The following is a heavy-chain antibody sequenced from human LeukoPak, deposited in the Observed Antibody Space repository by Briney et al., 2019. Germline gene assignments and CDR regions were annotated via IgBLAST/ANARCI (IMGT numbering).Heavy chain of an antibody. CDR3: ARGRRITYYYDSSGYLGGWFDP. D-gene: IGHD3-22*01. V-gene: IGHV4-34*01. J-gene: IGHJ5*02. CDR2: INHSGST. CDR1: GGTFSGYY. Sequence: SETLSLTCAVYGGTFSGYYWSWIRQPPGKGLEWIGEINHSGSTNYNPSLKSRVTISVDTSKNQFSLKLSSVTAADTAVYYCARGRRITYYYDSSGYLGGWFDPWGQGTLVTVSS.